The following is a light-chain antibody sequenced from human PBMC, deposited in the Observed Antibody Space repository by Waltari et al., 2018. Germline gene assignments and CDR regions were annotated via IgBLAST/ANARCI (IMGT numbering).Light chain of an antibody. CDR1: QGITSY. CDR3: QQYYSYPPVT. CDR2: AAS. J-gene: IGKJ4*01. V-gene: IGKV1-8*01. Sequence: AIRMTQSPSSLSASTGDRVTITCRASQGITSYLSWYQQKPGKAPKLLICAASTLQSGVPSRFSGSGSGTDFTLTISCLQSEDFATYYCQQYYSYPPVTFGGGTKVEIK.